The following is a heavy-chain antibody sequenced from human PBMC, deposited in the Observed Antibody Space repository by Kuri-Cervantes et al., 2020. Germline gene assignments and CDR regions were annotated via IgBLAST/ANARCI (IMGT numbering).Heavy chain of an antibody. V-gene: IGHV3-30-3*01. Sequence: GGSLRLSCAASAFTFSDYYMSWVRQAPGKGLEWVAVISYDGSNKYYADSVKGRFTTSRDNAKNSLYLEMNSLRAEDTAVYFCARDPEYGALDFWGRGTLVTVSS. CDR2: ISYDGSNK. J-gene: IGHJ4*02. D-gene: IGHD4-17*01. CDR1: AFTFSDYY. CDR3: ARDPEYGALDF.